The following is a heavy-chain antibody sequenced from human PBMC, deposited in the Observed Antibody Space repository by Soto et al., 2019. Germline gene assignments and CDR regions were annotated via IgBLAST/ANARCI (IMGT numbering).Heavy chain of an antibody. CDR1: GGSFSGYY. J-gene: IGHJ5*02. CDR3: AIARPVIMTDPGTNGDDGQTLFDP. CDR2: INHSGST. Sequence: QVQLQQWGAGLLKPSETLSLTCAVYGGSFSGYYWSWIRQPPGKGLEWIGEINHSGSTNYNPSLKSRVTISVDTSKNQFSLKLSSVTAADTAVYYCAIARPVIMTDPGTNGDDGQTLFDPWGQGTLVTVSS. D-gene: IGHD2-8*01. V-gene: IGHV4-34*01.